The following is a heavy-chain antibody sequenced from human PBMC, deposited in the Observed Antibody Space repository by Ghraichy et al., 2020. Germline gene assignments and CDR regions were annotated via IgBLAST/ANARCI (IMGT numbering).Heavy chain of an antibody. V-gene: IGHV3-53*01. D-gene: IGHD4-17*01. CDR1: GFTVSSNY. CDR2: IYSGGTT. Sequence: GGSPRLSCAASGFTVSSNYMSWVRQAPGKGLEWVSVIYSGGTTYYADSVKGRFTISRDNSKNTLYLQMNSLRAEDTAVYYCARVSTVTTYAFDIWGQGTMVTVSS. CDR3: ARVSTVTTYAFDI. J-gene: IGHJ3*02.